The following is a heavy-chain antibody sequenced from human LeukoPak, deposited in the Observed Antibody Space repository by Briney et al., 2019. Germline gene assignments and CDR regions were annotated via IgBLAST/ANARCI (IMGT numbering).Heavy chain of an antibody. V-gene: IGHV3-NL1*01. CDR3: VTQESDLPLDY. J-gene: IGHJ4*02. CDR2: IYNGGRTYYGGRT. CDR1: GFTVSSNY. Sequence: GGSLRLSCAASGFTVSSNYMSWVRQAPGKGLEWVSVIYNGGRTYYGGRTYYADSVKGRFTISRDNAQNTLYLQMNTLRAEDTAVYYCVTQESDLPLDYWGQGALVTVSA. D-gene: IGHD1-14*01.